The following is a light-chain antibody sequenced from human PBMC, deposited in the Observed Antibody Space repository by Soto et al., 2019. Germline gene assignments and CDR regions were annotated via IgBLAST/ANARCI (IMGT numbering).Light chain of an antibody. CDR3: SSYTSSSPL. CDR2: DVS. J-gene: IGLJ2*01. CDR1: SSDVGGYNY. V-gene: IGLV2-14*01. Sequence: QYALTQPASVSGSPGQSITISCTGTSSDVGGYNYVSWYQQHPGKAPKLMIYDVSNRPSGVSNRFSGSKSGNTASLTISGLQAEDEAAYYCSSYTSSSPLFGGGTKLTVL.